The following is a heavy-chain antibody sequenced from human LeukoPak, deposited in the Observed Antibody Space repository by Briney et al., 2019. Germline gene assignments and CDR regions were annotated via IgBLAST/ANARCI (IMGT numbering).Heavy chain of an antibody. V-gene: IGHV1-69*13. J-gene: IGHJ4*02. D-gene: IGHD2-2*01. Sequence: ASVKVSCKASGGTFSSYAISWVRQAPGQGLEWMGGIIPIFGTANCAQKFQGRVTITADESTSTAYMELSSLRSEDTAVYYCARALSDCSSTSCLNDYLLPGDYWGQGTLVTVSS. CDR3: ARALSDCSSTSCLNDYLLPGDY. CDR1: GGTFSSYA. CDR2: IIPIFGTA.